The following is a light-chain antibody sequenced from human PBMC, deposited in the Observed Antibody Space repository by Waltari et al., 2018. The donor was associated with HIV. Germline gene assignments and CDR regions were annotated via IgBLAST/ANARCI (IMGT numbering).Light chain of an antibody. CDR3: MQGTHWPWT. Sequence: DIVMTQSPLSLSVTLGQPASISCRSSQSLVYSDGNTYLNWFQQRPGQSPRRLIYDVSNRDSGVPDRFSGSGSGTDFTLKISRVEAEDVGVYYCMQGTHWPWTFGQGTKVEIK. CDR2: DVS. V-gene: IGKV2-30*01. J-gene: IGKJ1*01. CDR1: QSLVYSDGNTY.